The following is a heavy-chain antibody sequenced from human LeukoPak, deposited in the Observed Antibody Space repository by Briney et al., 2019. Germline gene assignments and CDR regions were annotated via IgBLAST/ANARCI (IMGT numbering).Heavy chain of an antibody. V-gene: IGHV1-69*13. D-gene: IGHD2-21*02. Sequence: SVKVSCKASGGTFSSYAISWVRQAPGQGLEWMGGIIPIFGTANYAQKFQGRVTITADESTSTAYMELSSLRSEDTAVYYCASPNCGGDCYPGSYYYYYSMDVWGQGTTVTVSS. CDR2: IIPIFGTA. J-gene: IGHJ6*02. CDR3: ASPNCGGDCYPGSYYYYYSMDV. CDR1: GGTFSSYA.